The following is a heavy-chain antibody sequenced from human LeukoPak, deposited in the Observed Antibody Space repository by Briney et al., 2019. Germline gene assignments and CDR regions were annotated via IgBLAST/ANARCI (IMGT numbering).Heavy chain of an antibody. V-gene: IGHV3-15*01. Sequence: GGSLRLSCAASGFTFSNAWMSWVRQAPGKGLEWVGRIKSITDGGATDYAAPVKGRFTISRDDSKNTLYLQMNSLKTEDTAVYYCTTDSWTAGDCSSTSCYTDFWGQGTLVTVSS. CDR2: IKSITDGGAT. CDR3: TTDSWTAGDCSSTSCYTDF. J-gene: IGHJ4*02. D-gene: IGHD2-2*02. CDR1: GFTFSNAW.